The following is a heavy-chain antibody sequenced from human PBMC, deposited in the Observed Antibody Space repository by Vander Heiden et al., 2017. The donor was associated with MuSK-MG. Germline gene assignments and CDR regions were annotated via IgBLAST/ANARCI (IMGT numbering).Heavy chain of an antibody. CDR2: IYYSGTT. J-gene: IGHJ3*02. CDR3: SRRDPFPYAFDI. Sequence: QVQLEESGPGLVQPSETLALNCNVSGGSISSYCWRWIRQAPGQGLEWIGYIYYSGTTNDTPSLKSRVTISVDTSKNQFSLKLRSGTAADTAVYYCSRRDPFPYAFDIWGQGTMVTVSS. V-gene: IGHV4-59*08. CDR1: GGSISSYC.